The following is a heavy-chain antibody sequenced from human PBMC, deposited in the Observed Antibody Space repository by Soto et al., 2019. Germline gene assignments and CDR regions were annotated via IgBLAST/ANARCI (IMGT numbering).Heavy chain of an antibody. D-gene: IGHD1-1*01. J-gene: IGHJ5*02. CDR2: IIPIFGTA. CDR3: ARVKVGRNKGHNWFDP. CDR1: GGTFSSYA. V-gene: IGHV1-69*13. Sequence: ASVKVSCKASGGTFSSYAISWVRQAPGQGLEWMGGIIPIFGTANYAQKFQGRVTITADESTSTAYMELSSLRSEDTAVYYCARVKVGRNKGHNWFDPWGQGTLVTVSS.